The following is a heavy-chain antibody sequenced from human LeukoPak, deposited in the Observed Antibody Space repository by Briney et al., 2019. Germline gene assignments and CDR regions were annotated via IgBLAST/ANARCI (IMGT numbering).Heavy chain of an antibody. V-gene: IGHV3-23*01. CDR1: GFTFSSYG. D-gene: IGHD3-22*01. J-gene: IGHJ4*02. CDR2: ISSSGGST. CDR3: ARGQLYYDSSGFDY. Sequence: PGGSLRLSCAASGFTFSSYGMSWVRQAPGKGLEWVSAISSSGGSTHYADSVKGRFTISRDNSKNTLYLQMNSLRAEDTAVYYCARGQLYYDSSGFDYWGQGTLVTVSS.